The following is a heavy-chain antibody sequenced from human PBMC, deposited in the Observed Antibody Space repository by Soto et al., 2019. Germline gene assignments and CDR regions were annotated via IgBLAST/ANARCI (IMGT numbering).Heavy chain of an antibody. CDR3: AIRTTVTTRLGY. CDR1: GGSISSSNW. CDR2: IYHSEST. D-gene: IGHD4-17*01. J-gene: IGHJ4*02. Sequence: QVQLQESGPGLVKPSGTLSLTCAVSGGSISSSNWWSWVRQPPGKGLDWIGEIYHSESTNYNPSLKSRVTISVGKSKNQFSMKLSSVTAADTAVYYCAIRTTVTTRLGYWGQGTLVTVSS. V-gene: IGHV4-4*02.